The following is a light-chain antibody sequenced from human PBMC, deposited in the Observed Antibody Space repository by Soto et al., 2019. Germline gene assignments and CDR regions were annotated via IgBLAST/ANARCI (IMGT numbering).Light chain of an antibody. CDR3: QQYNNWPPLT. J-gene: IGKJ4*01. CDR2: GAS. CDR1: QSVSSN. V-gene: IGKV3-15*01. Sequence: EIVMTQSPATLSVSPGERATLSCRASQSVSSNLAWYQQKPVQAPRLLIYGASTRATGIPARFSGSGSGTEFTITISSLQSEDFAVYYCQQYNNWPPLTFGGGTKVEIK.